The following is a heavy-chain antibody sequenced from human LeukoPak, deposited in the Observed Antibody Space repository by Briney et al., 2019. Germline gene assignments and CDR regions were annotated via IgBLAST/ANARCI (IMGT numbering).Heavy chain of an antibody. CDR2: ISSSGSTI. CDR1: GFTFSDHY. V-gene: IGHV3-11*01. Sequence: GGPLRLSCAASGFTFSDHYMIWIRQPPGKGLEWVSYISSSGSTIYYADSVKGRFTISRDNAKNTLYLQMNSLRAEDTALYYCARDSSYYYYYMDVWGKGTTVTVSS. J-gene: IGHJ6*03. CDR3: ARDSSYYYYYMDV.